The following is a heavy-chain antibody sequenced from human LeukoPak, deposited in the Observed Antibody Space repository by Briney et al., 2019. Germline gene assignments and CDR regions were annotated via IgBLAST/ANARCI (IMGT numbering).Heavy chain of an antibody. CDR1: GGTVRRYA. J-gene: IGHJ4*02. D-gene: IGHD5-18*01. Sequence: SVKVSCKASGGTVRRYAISWVRQAPGQGLEWMGGIIPIFGTANYAQKFQGRVTITADESTSTAYMELSSLRSEDTAVYYCARDQGYRYGYGDFDYWGQGTLVTVSS. CDR2: IIPIFGTA. V-gene: IGHV1-69*13. CDR3: ARDQGYRYGYGDFDY.